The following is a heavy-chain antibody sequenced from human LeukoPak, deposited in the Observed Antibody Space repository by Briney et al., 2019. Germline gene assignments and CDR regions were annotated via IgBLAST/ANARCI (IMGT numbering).Heavy chain of an antibody. J-gene: IGHJ6*03. V-gene: IGHV3-64*01. CDR2: ISSNGGST. CDR3: ARAKIQLHYYYMDV. CDR1: GFTFSSYA. Sequence: PGGSLRLSCAASGFTFSSYAMHWVRQAPGKGLEYVSAISSNGGSTYYANSVKGRFTISRDNSKNTLYLQMGSLRAEDMAVYYCARAKIQLHYYYMDVWGKGTTVTVSS. D-gene: IGHD5-18*01.